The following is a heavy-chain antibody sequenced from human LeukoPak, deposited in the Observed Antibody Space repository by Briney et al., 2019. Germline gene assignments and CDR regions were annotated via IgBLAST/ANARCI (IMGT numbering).Heavy chain of an antibody. CDR2: IYYSGST. J-gene: IGHJ4*02. V-gene: IGHV4-30-4*08. D-gene: IGHD2-21*01. CDR3: AREYCGGDCYSKYYFDY. CDR1: GGSISSGDYY. Sequence: SETLSLTCTVSGGSISSGDYYWSWIRQPPGKGLEWVGDIYYSGSTYYNPSLKSRVTISVDTSKNQFSLKLSSVTAADTAVYYCAREYCGGDCYSKYYFDYWGQGTLVTVSS.